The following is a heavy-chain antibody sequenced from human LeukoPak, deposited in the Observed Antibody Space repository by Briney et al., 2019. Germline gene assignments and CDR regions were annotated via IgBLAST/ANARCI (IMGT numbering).Heavy chain of an antibody. CDR1: GGSISTGSYY. CDR3: ARTGHLTMVRGGPASPDY. D-gene: IGHD3-10*01. V-gene: IGHV4-39*01. J-gene: IGHJ4*02. Sequence: SETLSLTCTVSGGSISTGSYYWGWIRQPPGKELEWIGSIYHIGSTYYNPSLKSRVTISVVSSKNQFSLRLSSVTAADTAVYYCARTGHLTMVRGGPASPDYWGQGTPVTVSS. CDR2: IYHIGST.